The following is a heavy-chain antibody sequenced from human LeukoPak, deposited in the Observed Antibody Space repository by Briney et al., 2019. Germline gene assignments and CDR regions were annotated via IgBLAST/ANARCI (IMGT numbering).Heavy chain of an antibody. CDR3: ARSSELSWNDVHYYMDV. D-gene: IGHD1-1*01. CDR1: GGSFSGYY. Sequence: ASETLSLTCAVYGGSFSGYYWSWIRQPPGKGLEWIGEINHSGSTNYNPSLKSRVTISVDTSKNQFSLKLSSVTAADTAVYYCARSSELSWNDVHYYMDVWGKGTTVTVSS. CDR2: INHSGST. V-gene: IGHV4-34*01. J-gene: IGHJ6*03.